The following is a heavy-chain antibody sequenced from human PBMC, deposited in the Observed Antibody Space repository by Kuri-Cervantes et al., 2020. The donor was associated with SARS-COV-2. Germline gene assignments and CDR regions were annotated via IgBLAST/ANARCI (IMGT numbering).Heavy chain of an antibody. CDR2: IYTSGST. Sequence: GSLRLSCTVSGGSISSYYWSWIRQPAGKGLEWIGRIYTSGSTNYNPSLKSRVTMSVDTSKNQFSLKLSSVTAADTAVYYCARGVIVTGPNDYYYYYGMDVWGQGTTVTVSS. J-gene: IGHJ6*02. V-gene: IGHV4-4*07. CDR1: GGSISSYY. CDR3: ARGVIVTGPNDYYYYYGMDV. D-gene: IGHD3-16*02.